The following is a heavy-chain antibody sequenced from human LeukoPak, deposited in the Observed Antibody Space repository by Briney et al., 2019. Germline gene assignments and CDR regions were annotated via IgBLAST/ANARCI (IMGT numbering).Heavy chain of an antibody. Sequence: ASVKVSCKASGYTFTGYYMHWVRQAPGQGLEWMGWINPNHGDTNYAQKFQDRVSMARDTSISTAYMHLSRLRSADTAVYYCARSPHILTGENFDYWGQGTLLTVSS. CDR2: INPNHGDT. D-gene: IGHD3-9*01. CDR3: ARSPHILTGENFDY. CDR1: GYTFTGYY. J-gene: IGHJ4*02. V-gene: IGHV1-2*02.